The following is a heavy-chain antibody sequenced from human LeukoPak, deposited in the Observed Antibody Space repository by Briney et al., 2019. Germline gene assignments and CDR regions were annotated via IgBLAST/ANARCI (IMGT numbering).Heavy chain of an antibody. CDR2: IKQDGGEK. J-gene: IGHJ4*02. V-gene: IGHV3-7*01. CDR3: ARRHYDILTGYLDATFDY. D-gene: IGHD3-9*01. CDR1: GFTFSSYW. Sequence: GGSLRLSCAASGFTFSSYWMSWVRQAPGKGLEWVANIKQDGGEKYYVDSVKGRFTISRDNAKNSLYLQMNSLRAEDTAVYYCARRHYDILTGYLDATFDYWGQGTLVTVSS.